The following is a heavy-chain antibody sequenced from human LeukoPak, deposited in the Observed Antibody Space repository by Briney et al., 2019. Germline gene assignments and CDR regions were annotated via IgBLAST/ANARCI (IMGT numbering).Heavy chain of an antibody. CDR2: ISSSSSYI. CDR3: AKGSYYDSSGYAQH. Sequence: GGSLRLSCAASGFTFSSFSMNWVRQAPGKGLEWVSCISSSSSYIYYADSVKGRFTISRDNAKNSLYLQMNSLRAEDTALYYCAKGSYYDSSGYAQHWGQGTLVTVSS. V-gene: IGHV3-21*04. CDR1: GFTFSSFS. J-gene: IGHJ1*01. D-gene: IGHD3-22*01.